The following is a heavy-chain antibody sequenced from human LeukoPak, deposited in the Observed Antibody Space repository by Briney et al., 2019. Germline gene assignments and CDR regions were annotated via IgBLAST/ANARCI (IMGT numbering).Heavy chain of an antibody. CDR3: ASPSSGQSFDI. CDR2: IYSGGAT. CDR1: GFTVSSNY. D-gene: IGHD3-22*01. V-gene: IGHV3-53*01. Sequence: GGSLRLSCAASGFTVSSNYMSWVRQAPGKGLEWVSVIYSGGATYYADSVKGRFTISRDKSKNTMYLQMNSLRAEDTAVYYCASPSSGQSFDIWGQGTMVTVFS. J-gene: IGHJ3*02.